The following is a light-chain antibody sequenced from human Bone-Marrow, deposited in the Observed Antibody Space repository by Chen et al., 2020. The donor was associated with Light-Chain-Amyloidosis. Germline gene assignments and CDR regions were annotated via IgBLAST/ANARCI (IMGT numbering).Light chain of an antibody. V-gene: IGLV3-21*02. CDR2: DDS. J-gene: IGLJ3*02. CDR1: TIGSTS. Sequence: SYVLTQPSSVSVAPGQTATIACGGNTIGSTSVHWYQQTPGQAPLLVVYDDSDRPSGIPERWSGSHSVNTATLTISRVEAGDEAVYYAQVWDRSSDRPVFGGGTKLTVL. CDR3: QVWDRSSDRPV.